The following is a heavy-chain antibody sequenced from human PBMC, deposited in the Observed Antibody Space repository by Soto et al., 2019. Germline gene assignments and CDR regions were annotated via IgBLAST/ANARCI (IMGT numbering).Heavy chain of an antibody. J-gene: IGHJ4*02. CDR3: AKDISGAVAGDFDY. Sequence: EVQLVESGGGLVQPGRSLRLSCAASGFTFDDYAMHWVRQAPGKGLGWVSGISWNSGSIGYADSVKGRFTISRDNAKNSLYLQMNSLRAEDTALYYCAKDISGAVAGDFDYWGQGTLVTVSS. V-gene: IGHV3-9*01. CDR2: ISWNSGSI. D-gene: IGHD6-19*01. CDR1: GFTFDDYA.